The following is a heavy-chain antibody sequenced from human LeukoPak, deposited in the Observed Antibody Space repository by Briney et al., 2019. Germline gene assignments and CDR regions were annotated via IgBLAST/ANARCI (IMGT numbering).Heavy chain of an antibody. J-gene: IGHJ4*02. V-gene: IGHV3-7*01. Sequence: GRSLRLSCATSGFTFSSYWMSWVRQAPGKGLEWVANIKQRGREKYYVDSVKGRFTISRDNAKNSLYLQMNSLRAEDAAVYYCARDLTPTGSGFDYWGQGTLVTVSS. CDR2: IKQRGREK. D-gene: IGHD2-15*01. CDR3: ARDLTPTGSGFDY. CDR1: GFTFSSYW.